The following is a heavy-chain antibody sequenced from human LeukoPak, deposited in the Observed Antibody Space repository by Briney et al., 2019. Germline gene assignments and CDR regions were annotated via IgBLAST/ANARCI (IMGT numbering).Heavy chain of an antibody. Sequence: GGSLRLSCAAYGFTFSTYYMTWVRQAPGKGLEWVSALGVSGSTQDYADSVKGRFTITRDDAKNTLYLQMDSMRAEDTAIYYCAKCRTCCQGNGFDVWGQGTVVTVSS. CDR2: LGVSGSTQ. D-gene: IGHD2-2*01. J-gene: IGHJ3*01. CDR1: GFTFSTYY. CDR3: AKCRTCCQGNGFDV. V-gene: IGHV3-48*03.